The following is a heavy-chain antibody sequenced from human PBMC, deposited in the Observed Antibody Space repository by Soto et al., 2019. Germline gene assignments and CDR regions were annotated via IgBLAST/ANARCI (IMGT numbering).Heavy chain of an antibody. CDR1: GGSIGSYY. D-gene: IGHD3-3*01. Sequence: SETLPLTCTVSGGSIGSYYRSWIRQPPGKGLEWIGSIYYSGSTNYNPSLKSRVTISVDTSKNQFSLKLSSVTAADTAVYYCARLKSEDFGIINWFDPWGQGTLVTVSS. J-gene: IGHJ5*02. CDR2: IYYSGST. V-gene: IGHV4-59*08. CDR3: ARLKSEDFGIINWFDP.